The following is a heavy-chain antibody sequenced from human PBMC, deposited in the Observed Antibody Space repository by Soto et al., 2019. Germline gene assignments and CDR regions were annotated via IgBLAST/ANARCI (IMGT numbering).Heavy chain of an antibody. CDR3: AKGSASGSPYYFDY. CDR1: GFTFSSYA. J-gene: IGHJ4*02. D-gene: IGHD6-25*01. Sequence: EVQVLESGGGLVQPGGSLRLSCAATGFTFSSYAMSWVRQAPGKGLEWISAISGSGGSTYHADSVKGRFAISRDNSKNTLYLQMNSLRAEDTAVYYCAKGSASGSPYYFDYWGQGTLVTVSS. CDR2: ISGSGGST. V-gene: IGHV3-23*01.